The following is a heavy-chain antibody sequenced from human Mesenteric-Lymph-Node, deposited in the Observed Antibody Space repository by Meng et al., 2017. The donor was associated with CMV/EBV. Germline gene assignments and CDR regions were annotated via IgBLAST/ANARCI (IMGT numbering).Heavy chain of an antibody. Sequence: GGSLRLSCAASGFTFSSYWMSWVRQPPGKGLEWVANIKQDGTEKYYVDSVKGRFTISRDNAKNSLYLKMNSLRAEDTAVYYCARDPGYYYDSSEYYFDYWGQGTLVTVSS. J-gene: IGHJ4*02. V-gene: IGHV3-7*01. CDR2: IKQDGTEK. CDR3: ARDPGYYYDSSEYYFDY. D-gene: IGHD3-22*01. CDR1: GFTFSSYW.